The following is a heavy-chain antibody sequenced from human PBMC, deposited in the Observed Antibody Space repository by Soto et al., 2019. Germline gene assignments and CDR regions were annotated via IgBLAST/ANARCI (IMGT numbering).Heavy chain of an antibody. D-gene: IGHD6-6*01. CDR1: GFTLSGYA. V-gene: IGHV3-64*01. CDR2: ISSNGVGT. Sequence: GSLRLSCAASGFTLSGYAMDWVRQAPGKGLEYVSSISSNGVGTYYANSVQGRFTISRDNSKNTVYLQMGSLRPEDMAVYYCARRARPDFYYMDVWGKGTTVTVSS. CDR3: ARRARPDFYYMDV. J-gene: IGHJ6*03.